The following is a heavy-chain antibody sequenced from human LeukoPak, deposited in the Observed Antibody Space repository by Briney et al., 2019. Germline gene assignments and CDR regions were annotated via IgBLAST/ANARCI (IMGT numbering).Heavy chain of an antibody. J-gene: IGHJ4*02. CDR2: IYSGGST. Sequence: GGSLRLSCAASGFTVSSNYMSWVRQAPGKGLEWASVIYSGGSTYYADSVKGRFTIFRDNSKNTLYLQMNSLRAEDTAVYYCARERKSGRRIFDYWGQGTLVTVSS. CDR1: GFTVSSNY. D-gene: IGHD3-3*01. V-gene: IGHV3-53*01. CDR3: ARERKSGRRIFDY.